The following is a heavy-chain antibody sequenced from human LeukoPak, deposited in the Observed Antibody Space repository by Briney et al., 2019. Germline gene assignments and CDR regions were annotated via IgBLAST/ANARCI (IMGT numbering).Heavy chain of an antibody. V-gene: IGHV3-30-3*01. CDR3: ASLWYNWNDVAFDI. CDR1: GFTFSSYA. Sequence: GGSLRLSCAASGFTFSSYAMHWVRQAPGKGLEWVAVISYDGSNKYYADSVKGRFTISRDNSKNTLYLQMNSLRAEDTAVYYCASLWYNWNDVAFDIWGQGTMVTVSS. J-gene: IGHJ3*02. CDR2: ISYDGSNK. D-gene: IGHD1-1*01.